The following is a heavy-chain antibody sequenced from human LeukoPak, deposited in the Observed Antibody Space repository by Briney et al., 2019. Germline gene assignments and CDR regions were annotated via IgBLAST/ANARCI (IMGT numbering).Heavy chain of an antibody. J-gene: IGHJ6*03. CDR1: GGSVSSGSYY. CDR3: ARAASDFWSGYYYYYMDV. CDR2: IYYSGST. V-gene: IGHV4-61*01. Sequence: SETLSLTCTVSGGSVSSGSYYWSWIRQPPGKGLEWIGYIYYSGSTNYNPSLKSRVTISVDTSKNQLSLKLSSVTAADTAVYYCARAASDFWSGYYYYYMDVWGKGTTVTVSS. D-gene: IGHD3-3*01.